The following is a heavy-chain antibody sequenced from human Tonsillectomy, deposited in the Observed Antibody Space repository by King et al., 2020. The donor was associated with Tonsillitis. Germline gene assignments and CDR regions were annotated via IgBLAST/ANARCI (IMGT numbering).Heavy chain of an antibody. Sequence: VQLVESGGGLVQPGGSLRLSCAASGFTFSSYWMHWVRQAPGKGLVWVSRINSDGSSTGYADSVKGRFTISSDNAKNTLYLQMNSLRAEDTAVYYCVGNYLDYYYGMDVWGQGTTVTVSS. V-gene: IGHV3-74*02. CDR2: INSDGSST. D-gene: IGHD3-22*01. CDR3: VGNYLDYYYGMDV. J-gene: IGHJ6*02. CDR1: GFTFSSYW.